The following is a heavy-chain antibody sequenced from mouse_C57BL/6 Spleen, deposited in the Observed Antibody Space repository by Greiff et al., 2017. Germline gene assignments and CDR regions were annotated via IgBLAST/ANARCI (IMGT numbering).Heavy chain of an antibody. CDR3: ARQRGYPYYAMDY. Sequence: QVQLKESGPELVKPGASVKISCKASGYAFRSSWMNWVKQRPGKGLEWIGRISPGDGDTNYNGKFKGKATLTADKSSSPAYMQLSSLTSEDSAVYFCARQRGYPYYAMDYWGQGTSVTVSS. J-gene: IGHJ4*01. V-gene: IGHV1-82*01. CDR2: ISPGDGDT. CDR1: GYAFRSSW. D-gene: IGHD2-2*01.